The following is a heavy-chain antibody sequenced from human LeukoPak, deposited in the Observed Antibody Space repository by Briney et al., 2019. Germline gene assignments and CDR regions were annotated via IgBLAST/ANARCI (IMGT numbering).Heavy chain of an antibody. D-gene: IGHD1-26*01. CDR3: ARADVIVGATFPFDY. CDR2: ISNDGINK. CDR1: GFTFSNYA. J-gene: IGHJ4*02. Sequence: QPGGSLRLSCAASGFTFSNYALHWVRQAPGKGLEWVAVISNDGINKYYADPVKGRFSISRDNSRNTLYLQMNSLRGEDTAVYYCARADVIVGATFPFDYWGQGTLVTVSS. V-gene: IGHV3-30-3*01.